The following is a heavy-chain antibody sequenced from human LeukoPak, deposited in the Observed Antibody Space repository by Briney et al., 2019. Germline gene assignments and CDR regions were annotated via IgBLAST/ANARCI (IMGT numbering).Heavy chain of an antibody. J-gene: IGHJ4*02. CDR1: GYTFTSYG. Sequence: ASVKVSCKASGYTFTSYGISWVRQAPGQGLEWMGWISAYNGNTNYAQKLQGRVTLTTDTYTSTAYMELWTLRSDETDGYYCARDFTDPLVRYFDSLLPFDYWGQGTLVTVSS. CDR3: ARDFTDPLVRYFDSLLPFDY. CDR2: ISAYNGNT. V-gene: IGHV1-18*01. D-gene: IGHD3-9*01.